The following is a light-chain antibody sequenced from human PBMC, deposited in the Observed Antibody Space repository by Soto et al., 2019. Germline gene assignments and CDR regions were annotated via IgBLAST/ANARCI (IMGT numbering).Light chain of an antibody. CDR1: QSMDIRY. CDR3: QQYFASSWT. Sequence: ERVLPQSAATLSSPPRARATLSCRATQSMDIRYSAGYQRKPGQAPRLLFYATSSRATGIPDRFGGSGSGTDFTLTINRLEPEDFAVYYCQQYFASSWTFGQGTKVYIK. CDR2: ATS. J-gene: IGKJ1*01. V-gene: IGKV3-20*01.